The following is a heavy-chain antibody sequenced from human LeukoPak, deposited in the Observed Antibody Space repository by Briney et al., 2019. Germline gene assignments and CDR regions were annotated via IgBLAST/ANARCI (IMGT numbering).Heavy chain of an antibody. D-gene: IGHD3-22*01. J-gene: IGHJ4*02. CDR2: INAGNGNT. CDR3: ASSSGYYYSFDY. V-gene: IGHV1-3*01. Sequence: ASVKVSCKASGYTFTSYAIHWVRQAPGQRLEWMGWINAGNGNTKYSQKFQGRVTITRDTSASTAYMELSSLRSEDTAVYYCASSSGYYYSFDYWGQGTLVTVSS. CDR1: GYTFTSYA.